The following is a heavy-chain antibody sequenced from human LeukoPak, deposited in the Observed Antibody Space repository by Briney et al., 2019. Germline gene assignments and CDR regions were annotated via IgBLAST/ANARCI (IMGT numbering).Heavy chain of an antibody. CDR1: GFTVSSNY. J-gene: IGHJ5*02. Sequence: PGGSLRLSCAASGFTVSSNYMSWVRQAPGKGLEWVSVIYSGGSTYYADSVKGRFTISRDDSKNTLYLQMNSLRAEDTAVYYCARDSSPITGTLWFDPWGQATLVTVSS. V-gene: IGHV3-66*02. D-gene: IGHD1/OR15-1a*01. CDR3: ARDSSPITGTLWFDP. CDR2: IYSGGST.